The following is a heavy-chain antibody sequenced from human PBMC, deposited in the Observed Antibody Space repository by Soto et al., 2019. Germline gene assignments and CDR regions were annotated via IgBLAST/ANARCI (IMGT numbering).Heavy chain of an antibody. CDR3: AKDLSRNRGVIMRYYYYGMDV. D-gene: IGHD3-10*01. V-gene: IGHV3-23*01. Sequence: ESGGGLVQPGGSLRLSCAASGFTFSSYAMSWVRQAPGKGLEWVSAISGSGGSTYYADSVKGRFTISRDNSKNTLYLQMNSLRAEDTAVYYCAKDLSRNRGVIMRYYYYGMDVWGQGTTVTVSS. CDR2: ISGSGGST. CDR1: GFTFSSYA. J-gene: IGHJ6*02.